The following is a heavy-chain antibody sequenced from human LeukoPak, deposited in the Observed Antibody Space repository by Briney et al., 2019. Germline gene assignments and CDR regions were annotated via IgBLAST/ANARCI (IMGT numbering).Heavy chain of an antibody. V-gene: IGHV3-23*01. CDR1: GFTFSSYA. J-gene: IGHJ5*02. CDR2: ISGSGGST. D-gene: IGHD3-3*01. Sequence: PGASLRLSCAASGFTFSSYAMSWVRQAPGKGLEWVSAISGSGGSTYYADSVKGRFTISRDNSKNTLYLQMNSLRAEDTAVYYCATGNTDYDFWSGPTYNWFDPWGQGTLVTVSS. CDR3: ATGNTDYDFWSGPTYNWFDP.